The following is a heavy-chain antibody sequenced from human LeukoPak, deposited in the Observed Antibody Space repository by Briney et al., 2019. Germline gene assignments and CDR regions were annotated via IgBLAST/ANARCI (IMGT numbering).Heavy chain of an antibody. J-gene: IGHJ5*02. Sequence: PSETLSLTCTVSDYSINSGYYWGWIRQPPGKGLEWIRSIYYSGSTYYNPSLKSRVTISVDTSKNQFSLKLSSVTAADTAVYYCARLLWFGELLQKGDNWFDPWGQGTLVTVSS. CDR1: DYSINSGYY. D-gene: IGHD3-10*01. CDR2: IYYSGST. V-gene: IGHV4-38-2*02. CDR3: ARLLWFGELLQKGDNWFDP.